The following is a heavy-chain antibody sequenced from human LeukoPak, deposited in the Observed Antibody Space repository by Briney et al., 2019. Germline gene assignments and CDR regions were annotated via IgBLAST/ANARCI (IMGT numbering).Heavy chain of an antibody. CDR2: ICNGGVGT. J-gene: IGHJ4*02. V-gene: IGHV3-23*01. D-gene: IGHD1-1*01. CDR3: AKAPPYNHYFDY. CDR1: GFTFSNYA. Sequence: VGSPRLSCAASGFTFSNYAMSWVRQAPGRGREWGSTICNGGVGTYYADSVKGRYNIYRDNSKDTLYLQMNSLSAEDTAVYYCAKAPPYNHYFDYWGQGTLVTVSS.